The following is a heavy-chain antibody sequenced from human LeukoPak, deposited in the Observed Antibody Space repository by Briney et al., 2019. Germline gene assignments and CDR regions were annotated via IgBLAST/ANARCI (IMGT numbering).Heavy chain of an antibody. CDR3: ARANGQDCSSTSCYADWFDP. CDR2: IYHSGST. Sequence: SQTLSLTCAVSGGSIGSGGYAWSWIRQPPGKGPEWIGHIYHSGSTYYNASLKSRVTMSVDRSKNQFSLKLSSVTAADTAVYYCARANGQDCSSTSCYADWFDPWGQGTLVTVSS. V-gene: IGHV4-30-2*01. J-gene: IGHJ5*02. D-gene: IGHD2-2*01. CDR1: GGSIGSGGYA.